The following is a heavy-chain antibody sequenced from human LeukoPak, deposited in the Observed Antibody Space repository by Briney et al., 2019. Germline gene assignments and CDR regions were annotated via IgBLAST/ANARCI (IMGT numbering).Heavy chain of an antibody. CDR2: INHSGST. D-gene: IGHD3-10*01. J-gene: IGHJ4*02. Sequence: SETLSLTCAVYGGSFSGYYLSWIRQPPGKGLEWIGEINHSGSTNYNPSLKSRVTISVDTSKNQFSLKLSSVTAADTAVYYCARGGYYYGSGSYYTDYWGQGTLVTVSS. V-gene: IGHV4-34*01. CDR3: ARGGYYYGSGSYYTDY. CDR1: GGSFSGYY.